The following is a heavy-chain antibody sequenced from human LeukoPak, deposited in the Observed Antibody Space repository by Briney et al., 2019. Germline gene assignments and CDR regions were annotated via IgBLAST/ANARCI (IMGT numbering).Heavy chain of an antibody. Sequence: PGGSLRLSCAASGFTVSSNYMSWVRQAPGKGLEWVSVIYSGGSTYYADSVKGRFTISRDNSKNTLYLQMNSLRAEDTAVYYCARDRRQWLVQVGYYYGMDVWGQGTTATVSS. V-gene: IGHV3-66*01. J-gene: IGHJ6*02. CDR1: GFTVSSNY. D-gene: IGHD6-19*01. CDR3: ARDRRQWLVQVGYYYGMDV. CDR2: IYSGGST.